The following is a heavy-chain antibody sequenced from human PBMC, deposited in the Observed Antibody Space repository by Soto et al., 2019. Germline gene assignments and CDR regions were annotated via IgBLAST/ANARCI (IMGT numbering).Heavy chain of an antibody. CDR3: ALWFGEV. CDR1: GGSISSYY. D-gene: IGHD3-10*01. V-gene: IGHV4-59*12. Sequence: WVTLSLTCTVSGGSISSYYWSWIRQPPGKGLEWIGYIYYSGSTNYNPSLKSRVTISVDTSKNQFSLKLSSVTAADTAVYYCALWFGEVWGQGTTVTVSS. CDR2: IYYSGST. J-gene: IGHJ6*02.